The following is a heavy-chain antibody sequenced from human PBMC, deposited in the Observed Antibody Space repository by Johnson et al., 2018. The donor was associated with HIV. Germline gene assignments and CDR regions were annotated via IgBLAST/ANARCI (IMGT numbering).Heavy chain of an antibody. V-gene: IGHV3-33*08. CDR3: ARVPRDYNSDYFRHDAFDI. CDR1: GFTFSSYA. Sequence: QVQLVESGGGVVQPGRSLRLSCAASGFTFSSYAMHWVRQAPGKGLEWVAVMWYDGSNNYYADSVKGRFTLSRDTSKNTLYLQMNSLRAEDTAVYYCARVPRDYNSDYFRHDAFDIWGQGTMVTVSS. CDR2: MWYDGSNN. D-gene: IGHD3-22*01. J-gene: IGHJ3*02.